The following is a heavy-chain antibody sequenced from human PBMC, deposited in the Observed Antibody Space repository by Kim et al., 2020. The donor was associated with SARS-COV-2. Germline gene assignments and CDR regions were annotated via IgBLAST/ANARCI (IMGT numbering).Heavy chain of an antibody. CDR3: ASGHSSSWYYFDY. J-gene: IGHJ4*02. Sequence: YADAVKGRFTISRYNSKNTLKLQRNSRRAEDTAVYYCASGHSSSWYYFDYWGQGTLVTVSS. V-gene: IGHV3-30*07. D-gene: IGHD6-13*01.